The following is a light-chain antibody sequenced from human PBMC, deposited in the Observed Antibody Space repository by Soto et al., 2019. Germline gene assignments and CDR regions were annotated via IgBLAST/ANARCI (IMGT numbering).Light chain of an antibody. CDR3: QQYANWPLT. V-gene: IGKV3-15*01. Sequence: EVVMTQSPATVSASPGERTSLSCRASQSVGTNLGRYQQKPGQAPRLLISKTSTRATGVPARFSGSGSGTEFTLTISSLQSEDIAVYCQQYANWPLTFGGGTKVDIK. J-gene: IGKJ4*01. CDR1: QSVGTN. CDR2: KTS.